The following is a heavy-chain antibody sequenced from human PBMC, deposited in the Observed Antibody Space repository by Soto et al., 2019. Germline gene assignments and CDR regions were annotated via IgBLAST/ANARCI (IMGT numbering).Heavy chain of an antibody. CDR2: IWYDGSNK. Sequence: GGSLRLSCAASGFTFSSYGMHWVRQAPGKGLEWVAVIWYDGSNKYYADSVKGRFTISRDNSKNTLYLQMNSLRAEDTAVYYCARDRSESITIFGVVRRYYYYGMDVWGQGTTVTVSS. CDR3: ARDRSESITIFGVVRRYYYYGMDV. CDR1: GFTFSSYG. J-gene: IGHJ6*02. V-gene: IGHV3-33*01. D-gene: IGHD3-3*01.